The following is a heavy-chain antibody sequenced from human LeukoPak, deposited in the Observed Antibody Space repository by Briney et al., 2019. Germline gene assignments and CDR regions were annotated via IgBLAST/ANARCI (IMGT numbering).Heavy chain of an antibody. CDR1: GFPFRSYA. Sequence: GGSLRLSCAASGFPFRSYAMNWVRQAPGKGLEWVGRIKSKNDGGTTDYAAPVKGRFTISRDDSKRTLYLQMNSLNTEDTGVYYCTIEGNEDVDIVAQRSYYYYMDVWGKGTTVTVSS. CDR2: IKSKNDGGTT. J-gene: IGHJ6*03. D-gene: IGHD5-12*01. V-gene: IGHV3-15*01. CDR3: TIEGNEDVDIVAQRSYYYYMDV.